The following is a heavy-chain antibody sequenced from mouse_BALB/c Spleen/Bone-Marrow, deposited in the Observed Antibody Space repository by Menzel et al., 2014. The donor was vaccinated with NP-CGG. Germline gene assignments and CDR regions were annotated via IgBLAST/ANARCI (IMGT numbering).Heavy chain of an antibody. J-gene: IGHJ1*01. CDR3: ARLNYYGNLFV. V-gene: IGHV4-1*02. CDR1: GFDLSSYW. CDR2: INPDSSTI. D-gene: IGHD1-1*01. Sequence: EVKLMESGGGLVHPGGSLKLSCAASGFDLSSYWMSWVRQAPGKGLEWIGEINPDSSTINYTPSLKDKFTISRDNAKNTLYLQMSKVRSEDTALYYCARLNYYGNLFVWGAGTTVTVSS.